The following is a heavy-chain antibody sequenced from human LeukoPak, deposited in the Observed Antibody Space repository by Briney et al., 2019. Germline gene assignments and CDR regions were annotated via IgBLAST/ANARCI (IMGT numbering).Heavy chain of an antibody. D-gene: IGHD1-14*01. Sequence: QPGGSLRLSCAASGFTFGTYAMSWVRQAPGKGLEWVSTISGSGVTTYYADSVKGRFTISRDNSKNMLYLQMNSLRAEDTAVYYCTKDPVNRPYYFDYWGQGTLVTVSS. V-gene: IGHV3-23*01. CDR2: ISGSGVTT. J-gene: IGHJ4*02. CDR1: GFTFGTYA. CDR3: TKDPVNRPYYFDY.